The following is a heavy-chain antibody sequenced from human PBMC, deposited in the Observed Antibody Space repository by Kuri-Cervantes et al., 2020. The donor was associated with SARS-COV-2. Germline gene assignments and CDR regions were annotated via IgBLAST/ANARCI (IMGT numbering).Heavy chain of an antibody. CDR3: AREGYSSSWYEYDY. Sequence: ASVKVSCKASGYTFTGYYMHWVRQAPGQGLEWMGRINPNSGGTNYAQKFQGRVTMTRDTSISTAYMELSRLRSEDTAVYYCAREGYSSSWYEYDYWGQGTLVTVSS. CDR2: INPNSGGT. CDR1: GYTFTGYY. J-gene: IGHJ4*02. V-gene: IGHV1-2*06. D-gene: IGHD6-13*01.